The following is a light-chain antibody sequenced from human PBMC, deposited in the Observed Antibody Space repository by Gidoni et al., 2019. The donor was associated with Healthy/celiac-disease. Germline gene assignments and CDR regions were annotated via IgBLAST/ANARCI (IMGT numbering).Light chain of an antibody. J-gene: IGKJ2*02. CDR2: GAS. V-gene: IGKV3-20*01. Sequence: EFVLTQSPGTLSLSPGERATLSCRASQSVSSSYLAWYQQKPGQAPRLLIYGASSRATGIPDRVSGSGSGTDFTLTISRLEPEDFAVYYCQQYGSSPRTFGQGTKLEIK. CDR3: QQYGSSPRT. CDR1: QSVSSSY.